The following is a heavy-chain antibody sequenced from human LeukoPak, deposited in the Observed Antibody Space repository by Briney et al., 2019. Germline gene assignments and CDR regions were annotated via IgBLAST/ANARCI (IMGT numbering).Heavy chain of an antibody. CDR1: GFTVSTTY. V-gene: IGHV3-53*01. CDR3: AKLGGRAVAGTDWFDP. Sequence: PGGSLRLSCAASGFTVSTTYMSWVRQAPGKGLEWVSLIYVDGRTYYADSVKGRFTISRDNSKNTLYLQMNSLRAEDTAVYYCAKLGGRAVAGTDWFDPWGQGTLVTVSS. J-gene: IGHJ5*02. CDR2: IYVDGRT. D-gene: IGHD6-19*01.